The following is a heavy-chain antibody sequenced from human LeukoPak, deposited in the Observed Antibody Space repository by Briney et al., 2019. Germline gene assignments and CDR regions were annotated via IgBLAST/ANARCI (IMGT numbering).Heavy chain of an antibody. CDR1: GFTFSSYA. Sequence: PGGSLRLSCAASGFTFSSYAMSWVRQAPGKGLEWVSVISGSGGSTHYADSVKGRFTISRDKSKHTLYLQMNSLRAEDTAVYYCAKNGALAVDYFHHWGQGTLVTVSS. V-gene: IGHV3-23*01. CDR2: ISGSGGST. J-gene: IGHJ1*01. CDR3: AKNGALAVDYFHH. D-gene: IGHD6-19*01.